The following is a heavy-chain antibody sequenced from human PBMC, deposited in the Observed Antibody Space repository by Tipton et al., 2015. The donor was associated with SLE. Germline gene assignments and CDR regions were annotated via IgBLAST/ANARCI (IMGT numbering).Heavy chain of an antibody. V-gene: IGHV4-61*08. J-gene: IGHJ4*02. CDR3: ARQPIAAAGTSNYFDY. D-gene: IGHD6-13*01. Sequence: LRLSCTVSGGSISSGGYYWSWIRQPPGKGLEWIGYIYYSGSTNYNPSLKSRVTISVDTSKNQFSLKLSSVTAADTAVYYCARQPIAAAGTSNYFDYWGQGTLVTVSS. CDR1: GGSISSGGYY. CDR2: IYYSGST.